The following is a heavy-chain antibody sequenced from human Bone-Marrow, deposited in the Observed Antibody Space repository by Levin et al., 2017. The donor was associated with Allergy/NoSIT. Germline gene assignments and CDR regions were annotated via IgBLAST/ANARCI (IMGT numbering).Heavy chain of an antibody. D-gene: IGHD5-18*01. CDR3: ARVLQLWTPFDY. CDR2: IYYSGST. J-gene: IGHJ4*02. V-gene: IGHV4-61*01. CDR1: GGSVSSGSYY. Sequence: ETLSLTCTVSGGSVSSGSYYWSWIRQPPGKGLEWIGYIYYSGSTNYNPSLKSRVTISVDTSKNQFSLKLSSVTAADTAVYYCARVLQLWTPFDYWGQGTLVTVSS.